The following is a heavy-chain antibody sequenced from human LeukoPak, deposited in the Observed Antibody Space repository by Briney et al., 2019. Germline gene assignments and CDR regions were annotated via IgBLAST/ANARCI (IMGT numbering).Heavy chain of an antibody. CDR2: ISYDGSNK. Sequence: GRSLRLSCVASGFTFSSYGMHWVRQAPGKGLEWVAVISYDGSNKYYADSVKGRFTISRDNSKNTLYLQMNSLRAEDTAVYYCAKDGSNGDYGDYAEVDYWGQGTLVTVSS. CDR1: GFTFSSYG. CDR3: AKDGSNGDYGDYAEVDY. J-gene: IGHJ4*02. D-gene: IGHD4-17*01. V-gene: IGHV3-30*18.